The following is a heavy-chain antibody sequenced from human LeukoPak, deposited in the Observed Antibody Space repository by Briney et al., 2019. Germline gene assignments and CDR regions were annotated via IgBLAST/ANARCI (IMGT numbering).Heavy chain of an antibody. CDR1: GGTFSSYA. CDR3: ARVDLLTGYYFFDY. V-gene: IGHV1-18*01. J-gene: IGHJ4*02. Sequence: VASVKVSCKASGGTFSSYAISWVRQAPGQGLEWVGWIRGDNGNTNYAQKLQGRVTMTTDTSTSTAYMELRSLGSDETAVYYCARVDLLTGYYFFDYWGQGTLVTVSS. CDR2: IRGDNGNT. D-gene: IGHD3-9*01.